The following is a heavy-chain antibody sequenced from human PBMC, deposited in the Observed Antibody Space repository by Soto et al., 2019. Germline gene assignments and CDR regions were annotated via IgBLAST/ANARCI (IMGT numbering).Heavy chain of an antibody. CDR2: ISAYNGNT. CDR1: GYTFTSYG. CDR3: AEGDYYYGSGTFAFDS. V-gene: IGHV1-18*01. J-gene: IGHJ3*02. Sequence: ASVKVSCKASGYTFTSYGISWVRQAPGQGLEWMGWISAYNGNTNYAQKLQGRVTMTTDTSTSTAYMELRSLRSDDTAVYYCAEGDYYYGSGTFAFDSWGQGTMVTVS. D-gene: IGHD3-10*01.